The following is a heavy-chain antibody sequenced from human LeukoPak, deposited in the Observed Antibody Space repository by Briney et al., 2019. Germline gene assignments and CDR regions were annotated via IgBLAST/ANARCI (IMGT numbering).Heavy chain of an antibody. CDR1: GYSFTSYW. CDR2: IYPGDSDT. CDR3: ARLDRGYCSGGSCYGTYFDY. V-gene: IGHV5-51*01. J-gene: IGHJ4*02. Sequence: GESLKISCKGSGYSFTSYWIGWVRQVPGKGLEWMGIIYPGDSDTRYSPSFQGQVTISADKSISTAYLQWSSLKASDTAMYYCARLDRGYCSGGSCYGTYFDYWGQGTLVTVSS. D-gene: IGHD2-15*01.